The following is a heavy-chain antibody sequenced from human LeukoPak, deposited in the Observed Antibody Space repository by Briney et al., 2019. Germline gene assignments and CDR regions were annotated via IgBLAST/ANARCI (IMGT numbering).Heavy chain of an antibody. CDR1: GGTFSSYA. D-gene: IGHD6-19*01. CDR3: ARDPGSGWYGVTRYYYGMDV. J-gene: IGHJ6*02. CDR2: ISAYNGNT. Sequence: ASVKVSCKASGGTFSSYAISWVRQAPGQGLEWMGWISAYNGNTNYAQKLQGRVTMTTDTSTSTAYMELRSLRSDDTAVYYCARDPGSGWYGVTRYYYGMDVWGQGTTVTVSS. V-gene: IGHV1-18*01.